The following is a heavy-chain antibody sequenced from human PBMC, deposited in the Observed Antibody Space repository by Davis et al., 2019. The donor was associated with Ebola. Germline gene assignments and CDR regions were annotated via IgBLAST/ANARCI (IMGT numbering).Heavy chain of an antibody. Sequence: SETLSLTCTVSGGSISSYYWSWIRQPPGKGLEWIGDIDYSGSTNYNPSLKSRVTISVDTSKNQFSLKPSSVTAADTAVYYCARSRAGWFDPWGQGTLVTVSS. CDR2: IDYSGST. J-gene: IGHJ5*02. D-gene: IGHD3-10*01. CDR3: ARSRAGWFDP. V-gene: IGHV4-59*01. CDR1: GGSISSYY.